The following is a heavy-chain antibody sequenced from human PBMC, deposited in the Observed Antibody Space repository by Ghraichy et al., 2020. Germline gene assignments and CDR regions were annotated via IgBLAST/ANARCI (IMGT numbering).Heavy chain of an antibody. V-gene: IGHV4-30-4*08. J-gene: IGHJ6*03. CDR2: IYYSGST. CDR3: AREISVGDYYYYYMDV. D-gene: IGHD5/OR15-5a*01. Sequence: LSLTCTVSGGSISSGDYYWSWIRQPPGKGLEWIGYIYYSGSTYYNPSLKSRVTISVDTSKNQFSLKLSSVTAADTAVYYCAREISVGDYYYYYMDVWGKGTTVTVSS. CDR1: GGSISSGDYY.